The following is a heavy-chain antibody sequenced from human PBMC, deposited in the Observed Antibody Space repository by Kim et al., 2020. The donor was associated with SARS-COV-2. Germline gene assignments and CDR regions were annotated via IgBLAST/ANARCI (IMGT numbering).Heavy chain of an antibody. CDR1: GCSISSSSYY. D-gene: IGHD3-22*01. Sequence: SEILSLTCTVSGCSISSSSYYWGWIRQPPGKGLEWIGSIYYSGSTYYNPSLKSRVTISVDTSKNQFSLKLSSVTAADTAVYYCARVVVITPDFDYWGQGTLVPVSS. V-gene: IGHV4-39*01. CDR2: IYYSGST. CDR3: ARVVVITPDFDY. J-gene: IGHJ4*02.